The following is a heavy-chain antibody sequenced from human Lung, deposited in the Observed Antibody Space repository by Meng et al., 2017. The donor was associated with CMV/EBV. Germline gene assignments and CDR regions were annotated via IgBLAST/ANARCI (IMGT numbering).Heavy chain of an antibody. J-gene: IGHJ6*02. CDR1: GFTFGDYA. D-gene: IGHD1-20*01. Sequence: GSXRLXCTASGFTFGDYAMSWVRQAPGKGLEWVGFIRSKAYGGTTEYAASVKGRFTISRDDSKSIAYLQMNSLKTEDTAVYYCTRAGIDGYNWKGYDYGMDVWXQGTTVTVSS. CDR3: TRAGIDGYNWKGYDYGMDV. CDR2: IRSKAYGGTT. V-gene: IGHV3-49*04.